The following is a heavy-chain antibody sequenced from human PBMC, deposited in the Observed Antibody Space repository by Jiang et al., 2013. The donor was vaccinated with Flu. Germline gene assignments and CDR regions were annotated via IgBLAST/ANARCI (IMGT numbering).Heavy chain of an antibody. V-gene: IGHV3-23*04. J-gene: IGHJ4*02. Sequence: VQLVESGGGLVQPGGSLRLSCAASGFTFNRYTMSWVRQAPGKGLEWVAGISDSGGRTDYADSVKGRCAISRDNSKNTLYLQMNSLRVEDTALYYCDKSGVVRDSYYFDYVGQGRPGHRLL. D-gene: IGHD3-3*01. CDR3: DKSGVVRDSYYFDY. CDR1: GFTFNRYT. CDR2: ISDSGGRT.